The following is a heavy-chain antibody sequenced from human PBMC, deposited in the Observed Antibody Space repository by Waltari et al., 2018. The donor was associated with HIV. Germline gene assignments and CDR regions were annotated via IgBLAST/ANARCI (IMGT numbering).Heavy chain of an antibody. CDR1: GGSISRGYYY. CDR2: IYYSGST. D-gene: IGHD3-3*01. V-gene: IGHV4-30-4*01. J-gene: IGHJ6*02. CDR3: ARDCCDFWSGYSRHYYYGMDV. Sequence: QVQLQESGPGLVKPSPTLSLTCTVPGGSISRGYYYWSWIRQPPGKGLEWIGYIYYSGSTYYNPSLKSRVTISVDTSKNQFSLKLSSVTAADTAVYYCARDCCDFWSGYSRHYYYGMDVWGQGTTVTVSS.